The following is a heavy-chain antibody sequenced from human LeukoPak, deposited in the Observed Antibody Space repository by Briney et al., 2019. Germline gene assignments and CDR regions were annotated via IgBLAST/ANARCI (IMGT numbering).Heavy chain of an antibody. V-gene: IGHV5-51*01. CDR2: IYPYDSDI. D-gene: IGHD4-17*01. Sequence: GASLKISCKASGYSFTNNWIAWVRQLPGKGLEWMGIIYPYDSDIRCSPSFQGQVTISADKSITTAYLQWSSLKASDTAMYYCARGDYAHYWGQGTLVTVSS. CDR1: GYSFTNNW. J-gene: IGHJ4*02. CDR3: ARGDYAHY.